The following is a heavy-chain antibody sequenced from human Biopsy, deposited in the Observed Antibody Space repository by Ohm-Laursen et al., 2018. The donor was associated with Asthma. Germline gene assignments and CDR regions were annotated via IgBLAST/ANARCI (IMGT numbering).Heavy chain of an antibody. J-gene: IGHJ6*02. CDR2: ISVYNGNT. Sequence: ATVKISCKTSGYTFNSAGITWVRQAPGQGLEWMGWISVYNGNTKVAQKLQDRVTMSTDTSTSTAYMELRSLRSDDTAVYFCARAVDYSHYYGIDVWGQGTTVTVS. CDR1: GYTFNSAG. CDR3: ARAVDYSHYYGIDV. D-gene: IGHD3-10*01. V-gene: IGHV1-18*01.